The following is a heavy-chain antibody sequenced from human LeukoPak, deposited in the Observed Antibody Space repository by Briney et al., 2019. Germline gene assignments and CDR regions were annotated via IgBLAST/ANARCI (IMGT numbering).Heavy chain of an antibody. CDR1: GDTFTSYG. CDR2: ISAYNGNT. D-gene: IGHD1-26*01. Sequence: ASEKVSCKASGDTFTSYGISWVRQAPGQGLEWMGWISAYNGNTNYAQKLQGRVTMTTDTSTSTAYMELRSLRSDDTAVYYCARGYSGSYSGWFDPWGQGTLVTVST. CDR3: ARGYSGSYSGWFDP. V-gene: IGHV1-18*01. J-gene: IGHJ5*02.